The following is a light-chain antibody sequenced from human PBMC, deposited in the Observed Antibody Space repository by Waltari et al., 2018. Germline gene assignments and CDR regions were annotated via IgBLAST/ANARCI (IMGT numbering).Light chain of an antibody. CDR2: TTS. CDR3: QQSFNTPRT. J-gene: IGKJ2*01. CDR1: QSITRY. V-gene: IGKV1-39*01. Sequence: DIQLTKPPSSLSASVGDRVPITCRASQSITRYLNWYQQKPGKAPKLLIYTTSTLQSDIPSRFSGSGSGTDFTLTISSLQPEDFATYYCQQSFNTPRTFGQGTKLEIK.